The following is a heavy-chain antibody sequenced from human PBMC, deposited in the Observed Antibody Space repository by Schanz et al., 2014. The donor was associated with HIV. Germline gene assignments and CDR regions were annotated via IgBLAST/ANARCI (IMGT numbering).Heavy chain of an antibody. J-gene: IGHJ6*02. CDR2: INQDGSQK. CDR1: GFTFGRYF. Sequence: EVQLVESGGGLVRPGGSVRLSCAASGFTFGRYFMSWVRQPPGKGLEWVANINQDGSQKHYVDSVKGRFNISRDNANNSLYLQMNSLRAEDTAVYFCARGSWYSGDWYDDLYYYDVDVWGQGTTVTVSS. CDR3: ARGSWYSGDWYDDLYYYDVDV. V-gene: IGHV3-7*01. D-gene: IGHD6-19*01.